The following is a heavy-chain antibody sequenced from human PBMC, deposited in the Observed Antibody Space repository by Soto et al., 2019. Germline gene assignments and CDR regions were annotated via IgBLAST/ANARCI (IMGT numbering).Heavy chain of an antibody. V-gene: IGHV1-18*01. Sequence: PGESLKISCQGSGYSLTSYGLRWVRQAPGQGLEWMGWISAYNGNTNYAQKLQGRVTMTTDTSTSTAYMELRSLRSDDTAVYYCARDVGRYFDWLPSLSYYYYYGMDLWGQGTTVTVSS. J-gene: IGHJ6*02. CDR3: ARDVGRYFDWLPSLSYYYYYGMDL. D-gene: IGHD3-9*01. CDR2: ISAYNGNT. CDR1: GYSLTSYG.